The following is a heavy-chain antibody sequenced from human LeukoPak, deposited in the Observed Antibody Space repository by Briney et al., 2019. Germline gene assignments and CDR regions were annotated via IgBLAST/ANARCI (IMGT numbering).Heavy chain of an antibody. CDR3: ARCDTYYDFWSGYAQNWFDP. CDR2: IKQDGSEK. D-gene: IGHD3-3*01. Sequence: PGGPLRLSCAASGFTFSSYWMSWVRQAPGKGLEWVANIKQDGSEKYYVDSVKGRFTISRDNAKHSLYLQMNSLRAEDTAVYYCARCDTYYDFWSGYAQNWFDPWGQGTLVTVSS. CDR1: GFTFSSYW. V-gene: IGHV3-7*01. J-gene: IGHJ5*02.